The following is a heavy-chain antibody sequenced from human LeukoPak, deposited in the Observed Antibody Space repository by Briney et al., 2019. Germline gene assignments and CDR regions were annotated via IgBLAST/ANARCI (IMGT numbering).Heavy chain of an antibody. V-gene: IGHV3-53*01. D-gene: IGHD3-9*01. CDR1: GFSVSNDY. CDR3: ARDYTGYFP. CDR2: MHSDGRT. J-gene: IGHJ5*02. Sequence: GGSLRLSCAASGFSVSNDYMNWVRQASGKGLEWVSVMHSDGRTFYADSVKGRFTISRDKSKNMFYLQMDSLRAEDTAVYYCARDYTGYFPWGQGTLVIVSS.